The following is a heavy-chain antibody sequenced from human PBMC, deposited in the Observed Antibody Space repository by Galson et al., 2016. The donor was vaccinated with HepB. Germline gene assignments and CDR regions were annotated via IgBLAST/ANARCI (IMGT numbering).Heavy chain of an antibody. D-gene: IGHD4-17*01. CDR1: GYSFATYW. CDR3: ARHPPPLNMVTTGFDT. J-gene: IGHJ5*02. V-gene: IGHV5-51*01. CDR2: IYPGDSDT. Sequence: QSGAEVKKPGESLKISCKGSGYSFATYWIAWVRQMPGKGLEWMGIIYPGDSDTRYSPSFQGQVTISADKSISTAYLQWSSLKASDTAMYYCARHPPPLNMVTTGFDTWGQGTLVTVSS.